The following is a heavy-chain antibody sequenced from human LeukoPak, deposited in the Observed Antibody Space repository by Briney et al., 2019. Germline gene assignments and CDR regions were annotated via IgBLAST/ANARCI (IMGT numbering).Heavy chain of an antibody. D-gene: IGHD5-18*01. Sequence: SQTLSLTCAVSGGSISSGGYSWGWIRQPPGKGLEWIGYIYHSGSTYYNPSLKSRVTISVDSSKNHFSLKLSSVTAADTAVYYCASMADAAYYFDYWGQGTLVTVSS. J-gene: IGHJ4*02. CDR3: ASMADAAYYFDY. V-gene: IGHV4-30-2*01. CDR2: IYHSGST. CDR1: GGSISSGGYS.